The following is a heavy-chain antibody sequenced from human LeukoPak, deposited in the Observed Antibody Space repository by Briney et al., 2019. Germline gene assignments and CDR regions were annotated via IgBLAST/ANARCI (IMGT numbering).Heavy chain of an antibody. D-gene: IGHD1-26*01. Sequence: GGSLRLSCAVSGFSVSSTYMTWVRQAPGKGLQWVSVILDNGITTYADSVKGRFSISRDNSKNTVCLQMNSLSVDDTAVYYCVRDKGVGRTERFDPWGPGTLVTVSS. V-gene: IGHV3-53*01. CDR2: ILDNGIT. CDR3: VRDKGVGRTERFDP. J-gene: IGHJ5*02. CDR1: GFSVSSTY.